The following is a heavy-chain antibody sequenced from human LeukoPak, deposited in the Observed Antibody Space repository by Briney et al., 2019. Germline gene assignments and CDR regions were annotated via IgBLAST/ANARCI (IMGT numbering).Heavy chain of an antibody. CDR3: AKPISGGLAVSADWFDP. D-gene: IGHD6-19*01. J-gene: IGHJ5*02. Sequence: GGSLSLSRAVSGFALNFYVMSWVPHPPGKGLQWGSTINARDIKTNYADSVRGRFTISRDNYKDPLYLQLNSLRAEDTAIYFWAKPISGGLAVSADWFDPWGEGTLDIVSS. CDR2: INARDIKT. V-gene: IGHV3-23*01. CDR1: GFALNFYV.